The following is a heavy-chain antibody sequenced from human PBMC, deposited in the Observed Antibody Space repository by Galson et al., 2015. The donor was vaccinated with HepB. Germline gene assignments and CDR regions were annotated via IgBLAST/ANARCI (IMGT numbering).Heavy chain of an antibody. CDR3: ARNWYYYGSGGSRCLDL. Sequence: SVKVSCKASGYTFTSYYMHWVRQAPGQGLEWMGIINPSGGSTSYAQKFQGRVTMTRDTSTSTVYMELSSLRSEDTAVYYCARNWYYYGSGGSRCLDLWGRGILVTVSS. CDR2: INPSGGST. D-gene: IGHD3-10*01. CDR1: GYTFTSYY. V-gene: IGHV1-46*03. J-gene: IGHJ2*01.